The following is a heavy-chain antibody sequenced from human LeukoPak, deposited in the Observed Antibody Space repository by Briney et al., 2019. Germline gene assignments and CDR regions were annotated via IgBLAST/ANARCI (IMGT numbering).Heavy chain of an antibody. D-gene: IGHD6-19*01. CDR1: GFTFSIYA. CDR3: VRHRGSGWYYMDL. V-gene: IGHV3-23*01. Sequence: HTGGSLRLSCAASGFTFSIYAMSWVRQAPGKGLEWVSVINSNGGTAHYAGSVRGRFTISRDNSKNIVSLQMKSLRADDTAIYFCVRHRGSGWYYMDLWGQGTLVTVSS. CDR2: INSNGGTA. J-gene: IGHJ4*02.